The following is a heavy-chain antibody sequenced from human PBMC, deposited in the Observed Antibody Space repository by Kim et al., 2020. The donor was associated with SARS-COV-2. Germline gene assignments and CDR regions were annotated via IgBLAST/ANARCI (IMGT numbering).Heavy chain of an antibody. CDR3: ARDSGVSVGYNWFDP. D-gene: IGHD3-10*01. CDR2: IYSGGST. J-gene: IGHJ5*02. Sequence: GGSLRLSCAASGFTVSSNYMSWVRQAPGKGLEWVSVIYSGGSTYYADSVKGRFTISRDNSKNTLYLQMNSLRAEDTAVYYCARDSGVSVGYNWFDPWGQGTLVTVSS. V-gene: IGHV3-53*01. CDR1: GFTVSSNY.